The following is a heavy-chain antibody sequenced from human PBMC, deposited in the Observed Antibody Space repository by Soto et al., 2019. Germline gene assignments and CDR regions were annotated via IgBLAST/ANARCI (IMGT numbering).Heavy chain of an antibody. J-gene: IGHJ4*02. CDR2: IRSGRYGGTA. Sequence: EKQLVESGGGLVNPGRSLRLSCTGSGFTFGDFAMSWFRQTPGKGLECVGFIRSGRYGGTADDAAAVRGSFTIARDESRRVAYLQMNSLTGEDTGRYYGTAIPRNKYWCPLDCWGQGILFTVSS. D-gene: IGHD2-15*01. CDR1: GFTFGDFA. V-gene: IGHV3-49*05. CDR3: TAIPRNKYWCPLDC.